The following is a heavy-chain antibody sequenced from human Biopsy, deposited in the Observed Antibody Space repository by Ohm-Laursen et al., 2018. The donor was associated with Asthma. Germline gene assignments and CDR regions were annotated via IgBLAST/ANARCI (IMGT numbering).Heavy chain of an antibody. D-gene: IGHD3-22*01. Sequence: SLRLSCAASGFAVSRDYMFWVRQAPGKGLEWVSVIYSGGTSHTADSVRGRFTISRDYSKNTLYLQMHSLRAEDTAVYYCARGDSSNWSHYYFDYWGQGTRVTGSS. J-gene: IGHJ4*02. CDR1: GFAVSRDY. V-gene: IGHV3-53*01. CDR2: IYSGGTS. CDR3: ARGDSSNWSHYYFDY.